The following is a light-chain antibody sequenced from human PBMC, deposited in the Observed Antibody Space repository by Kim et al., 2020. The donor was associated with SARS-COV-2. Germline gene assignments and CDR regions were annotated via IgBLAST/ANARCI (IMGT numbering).Light chain of an antibody. Sequence: NFMLTQPHSVLESPGKTVTISCTRGSGSIAGTYVQWYQQRPGGGPTTVIYENNQRPSGVPDRFSGSIDSSSNSASLTISGLKTEDEADYYCQSYDTSALWVFGGGTQLTVL. V-gene: IGLV6-57*03. CDR3: QSYDTSALWV. J-gene: IGLJ3*02. CDR1: SGSIAGTY. CDR2: ENN.